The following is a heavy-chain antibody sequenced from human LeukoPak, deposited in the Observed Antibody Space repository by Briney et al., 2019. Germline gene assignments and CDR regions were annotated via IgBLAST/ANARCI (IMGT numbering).Heavy chain of an antibody. Sequence: GASVKVSCKASGYTFTSYGISWVRQAPGQGLEWMGWISAYNGNTNYAQKLQGRVTMTTDTSTSTAYMELRSLRSDDTAVYHCARDLNPYGGNSYFDYWGQGTLVTVSS. CDR3: ARDLNPYGGNSYFDY. CDR1: GYTFTSYG. V-gene: IGHV1-18*01. CDR2: ISAYNGNT. J-gene: IGHJ4*02. D-gene: IGHD4-23*01.